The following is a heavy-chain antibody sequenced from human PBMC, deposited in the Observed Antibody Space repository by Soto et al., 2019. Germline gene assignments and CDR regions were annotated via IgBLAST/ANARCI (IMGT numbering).Heavy chain of an antibody. CDR1: GFTVSSNY. Sequence: EVQLVESGGGLVQPGGSLRLSCAASGFTVSSNYMTWVRQAPGKGLEYVSAISSNGGSTYYANSVKGRFTISRDNSKNTRYLQMGSLRAEDMAVYYCARGFGWLDYWGPGTLVSVSS. V-gene: IGHV3-64*01. J-gene: IGHJ4*02. CDR3: ARGFGWLDY. CDR2: ISSNGGST. D-gene: IGHD6-19*01.